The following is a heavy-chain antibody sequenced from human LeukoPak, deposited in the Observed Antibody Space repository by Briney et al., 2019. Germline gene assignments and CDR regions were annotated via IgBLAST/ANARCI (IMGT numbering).Heavy chain of an antibody. V-gene: IGHV3-23*01. CDR3: AKTRRTTMVRGAKGWFDP. J-gene: IGHJ5*02. CDR2: ISGSGGST. D-gene: IGHD3-10*01. Sequence: GGSLRLSCAAYGFTFSSYAMSWDRQAPGKGLEWVSAISGSGGSTYYADSVKGRFTISRDNSKNTLYLQMNSLRAEDTAVYYCAKTRRTTMVRGAKGWFDPWGQGTLVTVSS. CDR1: GFTFSSYA.